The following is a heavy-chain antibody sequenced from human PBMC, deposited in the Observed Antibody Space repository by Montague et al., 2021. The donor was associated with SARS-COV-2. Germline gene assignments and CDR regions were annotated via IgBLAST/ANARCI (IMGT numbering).Heavy chain of an antibody. V-gene: IGHV3-74*01. CDR2: INSDGSST. J-gene: IGHJ4*02. CDR1: GFTFSSYW. Sequence: SLRLSCSASGFTFSSYWMHWVRQAPGKGLVWVSRINSDGSSTSYADSVKGRFTISRDNAKNTLYLQMNSLRAEDTAVYYCANGYPEVWDYDFWSGHFDYWGQGTLVTVSS. CDR3: ANGYPEVWDYDFWSGHFDY. D-gene: IGHD3-3*01.